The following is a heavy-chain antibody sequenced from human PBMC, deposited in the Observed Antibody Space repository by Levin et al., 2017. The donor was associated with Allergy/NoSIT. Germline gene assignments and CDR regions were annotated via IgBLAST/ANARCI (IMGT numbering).Heavy chain of an antibody. J-gene: IGHJ4*02. CDR3: ARQLGNFWSGYNYFDY. CDR1: GFTFSSYE. D-gene: IGHD3-3*01. Sequence: GGSLRLSCAASGFTFSSYEMNWVRQAPGKGLEWVSYISSSGSTISYADSVTGRFTISRDNAKNSLYLQMNSLRAEDTAVYYCARQLGNFWSGYNYFDYGGQGTLVTVSS. V-gene: IGHV3-48*03. CDR2: ISSSGSTI.